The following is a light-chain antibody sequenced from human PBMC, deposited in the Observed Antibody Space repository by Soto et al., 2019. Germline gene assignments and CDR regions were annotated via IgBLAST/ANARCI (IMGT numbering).Light chain of an antibody. Sequence: QSALTQPPSASGIPGQGLTISCSGSSSNVGRNSVTWYQQLPGTAPKLLIYGNNQRPSGVPDRFSGSKSGTSASLAISGLQSEDEADYYCATWHDYLNVYVFGTGTKVTVL. V-gene: IGLV1-44*01. J-gene: IGLJ1*01. CDR2: GNN. CDR3: ATWHDYLNVYV. CDR1: SSNVGRNS.